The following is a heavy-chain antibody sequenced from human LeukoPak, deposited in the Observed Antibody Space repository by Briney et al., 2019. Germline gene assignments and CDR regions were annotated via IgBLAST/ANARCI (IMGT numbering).Heavy chain of an antibody. CDR3: AREVGGWLNA. Sequence: SETLSLTCTVSGGSISSNYWSWIRRPPGKGLEWIGYIHYRGSTNYNPSLKSRVTISVDTSKNQFSLRLSSVTAADTAVYYCAREVGGWLNAWGQGTLVTVSS. CDR1: GGSISSNY. V-gene: IGHV4-59*01. J-gene: IGHJ4*02. D-gene: IGHD3-22*01. CDR2: IHYRGST.